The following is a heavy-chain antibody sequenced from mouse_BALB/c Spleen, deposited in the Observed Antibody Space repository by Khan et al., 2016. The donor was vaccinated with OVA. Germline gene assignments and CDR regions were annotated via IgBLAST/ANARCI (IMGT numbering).Heavy chain of an antibody. J-gene: IGHJ3*01. Sequence: EVELVESGGGLVKPGGSLKLSCAASGFTFSTYAMSWVRQTPEKMLEWVATISSDGDYTYFPDNVTGRINISRDNAKNTLCLQMTSLRSEDTAMYYCARSPYGNFAYWGQGTLVTVSA. V-gene: IGHV5-9-3*01. CDR2: ISSDGDYT. D-gene: IGHD2-1*01. CDR1: GFTFSTYA. CDR3: ARSPYGNFAY.